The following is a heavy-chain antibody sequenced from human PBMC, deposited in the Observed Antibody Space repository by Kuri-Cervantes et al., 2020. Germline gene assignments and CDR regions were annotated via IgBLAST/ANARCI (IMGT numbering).Heavy chain of an antibody. D-gene: IGHD1-26*01. CDR3: ARERIEWELLSGMDV. J-gene: IGHJ6*02. V-gene: IGHV3-30*03. CDR1: GFTFSSYG. Sequence: GGSLRLSCAASGFTFSSYGMHRVRQAPGKGLEWVAVISYDGSNKYYADSVKGRFTISRDNSKNTLYLQMNSLRAEDTAVYYCARERIEWELLSGMDVWGQGTTVTISS. CDR2: ISYDGSNK.